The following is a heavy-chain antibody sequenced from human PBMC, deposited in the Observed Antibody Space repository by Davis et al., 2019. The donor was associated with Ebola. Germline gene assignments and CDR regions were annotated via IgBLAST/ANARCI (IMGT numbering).Heavy chain of an antibody. J-gene: IGHJ5*02. CDR3: ARDATNYGWEEYFAKNWFDA. CDR2: ISWNSGSV. CDR1: GFTFDDYA. D-gene: IGHD3-10*01. Sequence: SLKISCAASGFTFDDYAMHWVRQGPGKGLEWVSGISWNSGSVGYADSVKGRFTISRDNAKNSLYLQMNSLRAEDTALYYCARDATNYGWEEYFAKNWFDAWGQGTLVTVSS. V-gene: IGHV3-9*01.